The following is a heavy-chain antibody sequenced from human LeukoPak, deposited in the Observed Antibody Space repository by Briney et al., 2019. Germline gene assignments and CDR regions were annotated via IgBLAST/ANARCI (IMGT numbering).Heavy chain of an antibody. J-gene: IGHJ6*03. D-gene: IGHD3-22*01. CDR2: ISAYNGNT. CDR1: GYTFTSYG. CDR3: ARGTYDSSGYYSYYYYMDV. Sequence: ASVKVSCKASGYTFTSYGISWVRQAPGQGLEWMGWISAYNGNTNYAQKLQGRVTMTTDTSTSTAYMELRSLRSDDTAVYHCARGTYDSSGYYSYYYYMDVWGKGTTVTVSS. V-gene: IGHV1-18*01.